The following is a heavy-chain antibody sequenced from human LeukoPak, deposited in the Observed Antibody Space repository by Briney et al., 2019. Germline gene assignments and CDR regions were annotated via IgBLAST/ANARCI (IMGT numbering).Heavy chain of an antibody. CDR1: GYTFTSYD. Sequence: ASVKVSCKASGYTFTSYDINWVRQATGQGLEWMGWMNPNSGNTGYAQKFQGRVTMTRDTSTSTVYMELSSLRSEDTAVYYCTRADFGGKSDYYFHGLDVWGQGTTVTVSS. J-gene: IGHJ6*02. CDR3: TRADFGGKSDYYFHGLDV. D-gene: IGHD4-23*01. V-gene: IGHV1-8*01. CDR2: MNPNSGNT.